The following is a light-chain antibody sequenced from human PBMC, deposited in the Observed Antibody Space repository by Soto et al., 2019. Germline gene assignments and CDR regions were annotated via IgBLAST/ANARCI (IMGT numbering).Light chain of an antibody. Sequence: IVLTQSPATLSLSPGERATLSCRASQTVSSFLAWYQQKPGQAPRLLIYDSSNRAPGIPARFSVSGSGTDFTLTISSLEPEDFADYYCQQRTNWPWTFGQGTKVEIK. CDR3: QQRTNWPWT. J-gene: IGKJ1*01. V-gene: IGKV3-11*01. CDR2: DSS. CDR1: QTVSSF.